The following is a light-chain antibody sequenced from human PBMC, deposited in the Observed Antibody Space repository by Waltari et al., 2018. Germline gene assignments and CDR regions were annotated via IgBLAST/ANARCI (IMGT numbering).Light chain of an antibody. CDR3: SSFTSSSTWV. CDR2: DVN. V-gene: IGLV2-14*01. J-gene: IGLJ3*02. Sequence: QSALTQPASVSGSPAQSITIPCTGTSSDGGGYNYVSWYQQHPGKAPKLMIYDVNNRPSGVSNRFSGSKSGNTASLTISGLQAEDEADYYCSSFTSSSTWVFGGGTKLTVL. CDR1: SSDGGGYNY.